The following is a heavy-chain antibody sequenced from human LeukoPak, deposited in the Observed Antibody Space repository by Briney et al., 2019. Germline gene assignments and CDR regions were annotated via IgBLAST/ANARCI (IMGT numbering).Heavy chain of an antibody. CDR2: IYYSGST. Sequence: PETLSLTCTLSSRSISIYYWSWIRQPPEEGLEWIGYIYYSGSTNYNPSLKSRVTISVDTSKNQFSLKLRSVTAADTAVYYCARRKMPDYYDSSLDAFDIWGQGTMVTVSS. V-gene: IGHV4-59*01. D-gene: IGHD3-22*01. CDR3: ARRKMPDYYDSSLDAFDI. J-gene: IGHJ3*02. CDR1: SRSISIYY.